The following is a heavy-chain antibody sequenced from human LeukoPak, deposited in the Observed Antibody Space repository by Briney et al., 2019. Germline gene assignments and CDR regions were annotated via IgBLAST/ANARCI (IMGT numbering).Heavy chain of an antibody. Sequence: SETLSLTCTVSGGSISSNNYYWGWIRQSPGKGLVWLGSFSYSGTTYSNPSLKSRVTISADTSKKQFYLKLSSVTAADTAVYFCARHVVGYSYDQPYYFDYWGQGTLVTVSS. CDR3: ARHVVGYSYDQPYYFDY. CDR2: FSYSGTT. CDR1: GGSISSNNYY. V-gene: IGHV4-39*01. D-gene: IGHD5-18*01. J-gene: IGHJ4*02.